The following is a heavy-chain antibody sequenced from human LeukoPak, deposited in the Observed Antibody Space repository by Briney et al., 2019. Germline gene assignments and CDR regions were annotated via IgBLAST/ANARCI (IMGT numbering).Heavy chain of an antibody. CDR3: ARDSGPPSE. Sequence: SETLSLTCTVSGGSISSSSYYWGWIRKPPGKGLEWIGSIYYSGSTYYNPSLKSRVTISVDTSKNQFSLKLSSVTAADTAVYYCARDSGPPSEWGQGTLVTVSS. J-gene: IGHJ4*02. CDR1: GGSISSSSYY. V-gene: IGHV4-39*07. CDR2: IYYSGST.